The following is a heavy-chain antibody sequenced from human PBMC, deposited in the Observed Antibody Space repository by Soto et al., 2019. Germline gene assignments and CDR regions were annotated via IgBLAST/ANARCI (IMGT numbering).Heavy chain of an antibody. CDR3: ARAPLVLRYFDWFPPPYYYYYGMDV. V-gene: IGHV3-53*01. CDR2: IYSGGST. D-gene: IGHD3-9*01. Sequence: EVQLVESGGGLIQPGGSLRLSCAASGFTVSSNYMSWVRQAPGKGLEWVSVIYSGGSTYYADSVKGRFTISRDNSKNTLYLQMNSLRAEDTAVYYCARAPLVLRYFDWFPPPYYYYYGMDVWGQGTTVTVSS. J-gene: IGHJ6*02. CDR1: GFTVSSNY.